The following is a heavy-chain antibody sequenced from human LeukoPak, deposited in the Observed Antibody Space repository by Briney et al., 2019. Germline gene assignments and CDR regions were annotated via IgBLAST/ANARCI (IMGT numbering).Heavy chain of an antibody. D-gene: IGHD1-26*01. J-gene: IGHJ4*02. CDR1: GGSISTYY. CDR2: IYYSGST. Sequence: SETLSLTCTVSGGSISTYYWSWLRQPPGKGLEWIGYIYYSGSTNYNPSLKSRVTISVDTSKNQFSLKLSSVTAADTAVYYCAWYMGATVFFDYWGQGTPVTVSS. CDR3: AWYMGATVFFDY. V-gene: IGHV4-59*08.